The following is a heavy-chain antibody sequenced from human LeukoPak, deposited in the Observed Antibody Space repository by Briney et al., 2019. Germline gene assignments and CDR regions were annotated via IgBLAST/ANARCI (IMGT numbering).Heavy chain of an antibody. V-gene: IGHV3-7*04. CDR2: INQDGSEK. CDR3: ARGASSAFDI. Sequence: GGSLRLSCAASGFIFSNFRMSWARQAPGKGLEWVASINQDGSEKYYVDSVKGRFTISRDNAKNSLYLQMNSLRAEDTAVYYCARGASSAFDIWGQGTMVTVSS. CDR1: GFIFSNFR. J-gene: IGHJ3*02.